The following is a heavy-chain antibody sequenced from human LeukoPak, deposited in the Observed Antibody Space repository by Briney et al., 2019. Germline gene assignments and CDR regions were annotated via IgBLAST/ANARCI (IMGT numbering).Heavy chain of an antibody. J-gene: IGHJ3*02. CDR2: ISWNSGSI. CDR3: AKAYYYDSRGGQRFLAFDI. V-gene: IGHV3-9*01. CDR1: GFTFDDYA. D-gene: IGHD3-22*01. Sequence: GGSLRLSCAASGFTFDDYAMHWVRQAPGKGLEWVSGISWNSGSIGYADSVKGRFTISRDNAKNSLYLQMNSLRAEDTALYYCAKAYYYDSRGGQRFLAFDIWGQGTMVTVSS.